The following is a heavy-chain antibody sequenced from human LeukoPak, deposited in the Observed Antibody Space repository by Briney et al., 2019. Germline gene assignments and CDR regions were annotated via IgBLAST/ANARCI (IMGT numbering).Heavy chain of an antibody. D-gene: IGHD3-9*01. J-gene: IGHJ4*02. Sequence: GGSLRLSCGASEFTFSSYAMHWVRQAPGKGLEWVAVISYGGSNKYYADSVKGRFTISRDNSKNTLYLQMNSLRAEDTAVYYCARGRGDDKYYFDYWGQGTLVTVSS. CDR1: EFTFSSYA. CDR2: ISYGGSNK. CDR3: ARGRGDDKYYFDY. V-gene: IGHV3-30-3*01.